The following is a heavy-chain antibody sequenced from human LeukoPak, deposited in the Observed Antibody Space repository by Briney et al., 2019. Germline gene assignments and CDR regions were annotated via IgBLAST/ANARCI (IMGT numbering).Heavy chain of an antibody. CDR2: INPNSGGT. CDR3: ARDRTFFDY. Sequence: ASVKGSFKASGYTFTDYYMHWVRQAPGQGLEWMGWINPNSGGTNYEQKFQGRVTMTRDTSISTAYMELSRLRSDDTAVYYCARDRTFFDYWGQGTLVTVSS. CDR1: GYTFTDYY. J-gene: IGHJ4*02. D-gene: IGHD1-1*01. V-gene: IGHV1-2*02.